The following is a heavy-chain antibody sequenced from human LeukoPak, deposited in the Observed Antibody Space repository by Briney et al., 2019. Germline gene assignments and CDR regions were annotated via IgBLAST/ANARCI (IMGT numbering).Heavy chain of an antibody. Sequence: SVKVSCKASGGTFSSYTTSWVRQAPGQGLEWMGRIIPILGIANYAQKFQGRVTITADKSTSTAYMELSSLGSEDTAVYYCARGTYYYDSSGSNPRWDYFDYWGQGTLVTVSS. J-gene: IGHJ4*02. CDR3: ARGTYYYDSSGSNPRWDYFDY. V-gene: IGHV1-69*02. CDR2: IIPILGIA. D-gene: IGHD3-22*01. CDR1: GGTFSSYT.